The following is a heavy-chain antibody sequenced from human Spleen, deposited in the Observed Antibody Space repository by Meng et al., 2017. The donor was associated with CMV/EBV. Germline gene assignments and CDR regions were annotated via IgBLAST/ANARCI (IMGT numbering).Heavy chain of an antibody. CDR2: ICDDGSYQ. J-gene: IGHJ4*02. D-gene: IGHD3-10*01. Sequence: AFGFSFSSDGMHWVRQAPGKGLEWVAVICDDGSYQYYGHSVKGRFIISRDNSKNTPYLQMNSLSAEDSAVYYCARPTEGPASFLIDHWGQGTLVTVSS. V-gene: IGHV3-33*01. CDR1: GFSFSSDG. CDR3: ARPTEGPASFLIDH.